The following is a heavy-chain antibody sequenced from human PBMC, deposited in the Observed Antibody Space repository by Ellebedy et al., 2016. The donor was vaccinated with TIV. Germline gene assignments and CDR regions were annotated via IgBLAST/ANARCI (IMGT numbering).Heavy chain of an antibody. CDR3: ARARDYSRGGRYPIYFFDS. D-gene: IGHD2-15*01. CDR1: GGTSNNYA. CDR2: IIPNFSTQ. J-gene: IGHJ4*02. V-gene: IGHV1-69*13. Sequence: SVKVSCKASGGTSNNYAINWVRQAPGQGLEWMGGIIPNFSTQNYAQRFEDRVTITADESTSTTYMTLSSLRSEDTAVYYCARARDYSRGGRYPIYFFDSWGQGTLVTVSS.